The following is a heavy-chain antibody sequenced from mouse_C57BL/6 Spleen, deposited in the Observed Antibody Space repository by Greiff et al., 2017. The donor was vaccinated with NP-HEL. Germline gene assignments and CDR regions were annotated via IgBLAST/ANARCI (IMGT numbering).Heavy chain of an antibody. Sequence: EVQLQQSGPGLVKPSQSLSLTCSVTGYSITSGYYWNWIRQFPGNKLEWMGYISYDGSNNYNPSLKNRISITRDTSKNQLFLKLNSVTTEDTATYYCVRRYDYDYYFDYWGQGTTLTVSS. V-gene: IGHV3-6*01. CDR1: GYSITSGYY. CDR2: ISYDGSN. D-gene: IGHD2-4*01. CDR3: VRRYDYDYYFDY. J-gene: IGHJ2*01.